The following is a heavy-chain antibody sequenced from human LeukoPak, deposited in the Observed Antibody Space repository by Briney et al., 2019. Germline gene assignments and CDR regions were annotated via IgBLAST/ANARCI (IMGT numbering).Heavy chain of an antibody. V-gene: IGHV1-24*01. CDR1: GYTLTELS. CDR2: FDPEDGET. CDR3: ATPARFYYGSGSYYKS. J-gene: IGHJ5*02. Sequence: ASVKVSCKVSGYTLTELSMHWVRQAPGKGLEWMGGFDPEDGETIYAQKFQGRVAMTEDTSTDTAYMELSSLRSEDTAVHYCATPARFYYGSGSYYKSWGQGTLVTVSS. D-gene: IGHD3-10*01.